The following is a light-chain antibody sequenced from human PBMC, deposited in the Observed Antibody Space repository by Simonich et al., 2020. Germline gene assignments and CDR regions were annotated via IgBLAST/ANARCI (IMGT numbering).Light chain of an antibody. CDR3: QSADSSGTWV. J-gene: IGLJ3*02. Sequence: SYELTQPPSVSVSPGQTARITCSGDALPKQYAYWYQQKQGKAPVLVIYKDSERPSGIPERFSGSSSGTTVTLTISGVQAEDEADYYCQSADSSGTWVFGGGTKLTVL. CDR2: KDS. V-gene: IGLV3-25*03. CDR1: ALPKQY.